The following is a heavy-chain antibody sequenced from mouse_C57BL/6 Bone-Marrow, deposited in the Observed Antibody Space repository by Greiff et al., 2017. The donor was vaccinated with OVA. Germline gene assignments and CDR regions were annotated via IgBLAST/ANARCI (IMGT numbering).Heavy chain of an antibody. CDR1: GYTFTSYW. Sequence: QVQLQQPGAELVRPGSSVKLSCKASGYTFTSYWMDWVKQRPGQGLEWIGNIYPSDSETHYNQKFKDKATLTVDKSSSTAYMQLSSLTSEDSAVYYCARSRYYYSSPWFAYWGQGTLVTVSA. J-gene: IGHJ3*01. D-gene: IGHD1-1*01. CDR2: IYPSDSET. CDR3: ARSRYYYSSPWFAY. V-gene: IGHV1-61*01.